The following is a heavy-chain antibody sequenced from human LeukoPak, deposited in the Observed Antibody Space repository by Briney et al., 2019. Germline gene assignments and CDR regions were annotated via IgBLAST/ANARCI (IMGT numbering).Heavy chain of an antibody. CDR2: INPNSGGT. CDR1: GYTFTGYY. D-gene: IGHD3-3*01. J-gene: IGHJ6*03. Sequence: ASVKVSCKASGYTFTGYYMHWVRQAPGQGLEWMGWINPNSGGTNYAQKFQGRVTMTRDTSISTAYMELSRLRSDDTAVYYCARGRRITIFGVVDYYMDVWGKGTTVTVSS. V-gene: IGHV1-2*02. CDR3: ARGRRITIFGVVDYYMDV.